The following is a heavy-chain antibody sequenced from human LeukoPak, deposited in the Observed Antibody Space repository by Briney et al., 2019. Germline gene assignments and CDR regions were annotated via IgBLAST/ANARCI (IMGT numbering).Heavy chain of an antibody. D-gene: IGHD6-13*01. Sequence: PGGSLRLSCAASGLTFSSYGMHWVRQAPGKGLEWVSVISYDGSNKYYADSVKGRFTISRDNSKNTLYLQMNSLRAEDTAVYYCARVCGSAAGTRDAFDIWGQGTMVTVSS. CDR2: ISYDGSNK. J-gene: IGHJ3*02. CDR1: GLTFSSYG. CDR3: ARVCGSAAGTRDAFDI. V-gene: IGHV3-30*03.